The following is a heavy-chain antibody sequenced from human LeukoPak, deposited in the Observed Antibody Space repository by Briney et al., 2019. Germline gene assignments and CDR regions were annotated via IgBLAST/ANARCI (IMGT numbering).Heavy chain of an antibody. CDR1: GFTFSSYS. V-gene: IGHV3-48*01. Sequence: GGALRLSCVASGFTFSSYSMNLVRQAPGKGLEWVSYISSSSSTIYYADSVKGRFTISRDNAKNSLYLQMNSLRAEDTAMYYCARDEAVALFDYWGQGTLVTVSS. J-gene: IGHJ4*02. CDR3: ARDEAVALFDY. CDR2: ISSSSSTI. D-gene: IGHD6-19*01.